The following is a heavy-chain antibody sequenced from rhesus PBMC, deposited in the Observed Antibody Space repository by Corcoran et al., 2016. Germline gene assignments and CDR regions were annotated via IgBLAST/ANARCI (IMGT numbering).Heavy chain of an antibody. V-gene: IGHV4S7*01. D-gene: IGHD6-25*01. CDR2: IYGGSGST. J-gene: IGHJ4*01. CDR1: GGSISSSNW. Sequence: QVQLQESGPGLVKPSETLSLTCAVSGGSISSSNWWSWIRQSPGKGLELIGYIYGGSGSTSYNPSLKSRVTISTDTSKNQFSLKLSSVTAADTAVYYCARRAAAGTQASNFDYWGQGVLVTVSS. CDR3: ARRAAAGTQASNFDY.